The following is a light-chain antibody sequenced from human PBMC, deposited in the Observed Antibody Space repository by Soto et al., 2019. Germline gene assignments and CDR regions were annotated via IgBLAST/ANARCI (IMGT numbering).Light chain of an antibody. V-gene: IGKV1-12*01. Sequence: DIQMTQSPSSVSASVGDRVTISCXASQGISSWLAWYQQKPGEAPKLLIYDASSLESGVPQRFSGSGSGTVFTLTISSLQPEDFGTYYCQQASNFPLTFGGGTKVDIK. CDR3: QQASNFPLT. CDR2: DAS. CDR1: QGISSW. J-gene: IGKJ4*01.